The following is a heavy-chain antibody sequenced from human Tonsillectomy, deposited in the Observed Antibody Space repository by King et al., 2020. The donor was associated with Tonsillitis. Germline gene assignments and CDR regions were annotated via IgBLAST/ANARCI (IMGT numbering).Heavy chain of an antibody. J-gene: IGHJ6*02. D-gene: IGHD3-3*01. CDR1: GFTFSSYA. CDR3: AALPDFWSASFYFDMDV. Sequence: EVQLVESGAGLVQPGGSLRLSCAASGFTFSSYAMSWVRQAPGKGLEWVSAISDSGGSTYYADSVKGRFTISRDNSKNTLYLQMNSLRAEDTAVYYCAALPDFWSASFYFDMDVWGQGTTVTVSS. CDR2: ISDSGGST. V-gene: IGHV3-23*04.